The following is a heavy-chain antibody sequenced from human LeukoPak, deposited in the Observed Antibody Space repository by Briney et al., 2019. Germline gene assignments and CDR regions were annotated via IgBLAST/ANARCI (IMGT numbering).Heavy chain of an antibody. V-gene: IGHV3-23*01. J-gene: IGHJ5*02. CDR1: GFTFSSYA. CDR2: ISGSDDNT. D-gene: IGHD6-19*01. Sequence: PGGSLRLSCAASGFTFSSYAMSWVRQAPGKGLEWVSAISGSDDNTYYADSVKGRFTISRDSSKNTLYLEMNSLRAEGTAVYYCARQSSGWWTWFDPWGQGTLVTVSS. CDR3: ARQSSGWWTWFDP.